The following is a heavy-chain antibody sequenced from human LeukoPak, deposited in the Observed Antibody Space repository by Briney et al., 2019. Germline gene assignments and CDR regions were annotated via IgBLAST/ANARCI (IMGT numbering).Heavy chain of an antibody. V-gene: IGHV3-30-3*01. CDR3: AKESTRYSSPY. J-gene: IGHJ4*02. D-gene: IGHD6-13*01. CDR2: ISYDGSNK. CDR1: GFTFSSYA. Sequence: PGGSLRLSCAASGFTFSSYAMHWVRQAPGKGLEWVAVISYDGSNKYHADSVKGRFTISRDNSKNTLYLQMNSLRAEDTAVYYCAKESTRYSSPYWGQGTLVTVAS.